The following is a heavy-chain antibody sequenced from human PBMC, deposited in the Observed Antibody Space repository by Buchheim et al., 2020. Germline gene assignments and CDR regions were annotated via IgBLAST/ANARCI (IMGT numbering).Heavy chain of an antibody. Sequence: QVQLQQWGAGLLKPSETLFLTCAVYSGSFSGYYWSWIRQPPGKGLEWIGEINHSGSTNYNPSLKSRVTISVDTSKNQFSLKLSSVTAADTAVYYCATPLYCSGGSCSDYWGQGTL. CDR1: SGSFSGYY. J-gene: IGHJ4*02. CDR2: INHSGST. V-gene: IGHV4-34*01. CDR3: ATPLYCSGGSCSDY. D-gene: IGHD2-15*01.